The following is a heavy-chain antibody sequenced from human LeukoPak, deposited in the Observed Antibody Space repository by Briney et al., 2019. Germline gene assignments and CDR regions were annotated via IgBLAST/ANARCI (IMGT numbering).Heavy chain of an antibody. CDR1: GYTFSSYG. CDR3: ARDGYQPLDDTYFQH. Sequence: GALVKVSCKTSGYTFSSYGISWVRQAPGQGLEWMGWISAYNGNTNYAQKLQGRVTMTTDTSTSTAYMELRSLRSDDTAVYYCARDGYQPLDDTYFQHWGQGTLVTVSS. D-gene: IGHD2-2*01. CDR2: ISAYNGNT. J-gene: IGHJ1*01. V-gene: IGHV1-18*01.